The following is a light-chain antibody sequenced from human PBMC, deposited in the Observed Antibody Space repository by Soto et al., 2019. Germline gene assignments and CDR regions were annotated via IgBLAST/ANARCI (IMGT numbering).Light chain of an antibody. J-gene: IGKJ4*01. CDR1: QSVSSY. CDR3: QQRFNWPT. Sequence: EIVLTQSPATLSLPPGERATLSCRASQSVSSYLAWYQQKPGQAPRLLIYDASNRATGIPARFSGSGSGTDFTLTISSLEPEDFAVYYCQQRFNWPTFGGGTKVEIK. V-gene: IGKV3-11*01. CDR2: DAS.